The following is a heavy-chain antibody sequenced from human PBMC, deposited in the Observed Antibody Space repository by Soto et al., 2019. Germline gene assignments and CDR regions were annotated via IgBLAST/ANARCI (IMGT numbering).Heavy chain of an antibody. V-gene: IGHV3-48*03. CDR3: AREGVPVSTLYYSYGMDV. CDR2: ISDGGSTT. D-gene: IGHD2-15*01. J-gene: IGHJ6*02. Sequence: GSLRLSCAAFGFSFRTYEANWVRQAPGKGLEWVAHISDGGSTTHYADSVRGRFTMSRDNAKNSVFLQMNSLRAEDTAVYFCAREGVPVSTLYYSYGMDVWGQGTTVTVSS. CDR1: GFSFRTYE.